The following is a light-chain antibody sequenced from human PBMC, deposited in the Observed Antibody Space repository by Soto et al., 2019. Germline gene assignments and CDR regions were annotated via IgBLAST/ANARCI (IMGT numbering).Light chain of an antibody. V-gene: IGKV3-11*01. J-gene: IGKJ1*01. CDR3: QQRSNWPPT. CDR1: QSVSSY. CDR2: DAS. Sequence: ETVLTQSPGTLSLSTGERATLSCRASQSVSSYLAWYQQKPGQAPRLLIYDASNRATDIPARFSGSGSGTDFTLTISSLEPEDFAVYYCQQRSNWPPTFGQGTKVDI.